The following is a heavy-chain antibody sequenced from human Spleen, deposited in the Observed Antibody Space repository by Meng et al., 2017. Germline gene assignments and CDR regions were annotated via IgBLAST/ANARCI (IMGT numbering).Heavy chain of an antibody. CDR3: ARDIVVDANDAFDV. CDR1: GLTFSNYA. V-gene: IGHV3-23*01. Sequence: GGSLRLSCAASGLTFSNYAMNWVRQAPGKGLEWVSVITSSGSSTYYADSVKGRFTISRDNVKNSLYLQMNSLGAADTAVYFCARDIVVDANDAFDVWGQGTMVTVSS. D-gene: IGHD2-15*01. CDR2: ITSSGSST. J-gene: IGHJ3*01.